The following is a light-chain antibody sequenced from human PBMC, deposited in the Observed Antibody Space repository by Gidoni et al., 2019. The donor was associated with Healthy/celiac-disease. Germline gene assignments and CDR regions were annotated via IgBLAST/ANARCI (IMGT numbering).Light chain of an antibody. V-gene: IGKV1-39*01. CDR2: AAS. CDR1: QSISSY. CDR3: QQRYGTPRT. Sequence: DIQMTQSPSSLSASVGDRVTIPCRASQSISSYLNWYQQKPGKAPKLLSYAASSLQSGVPSRFSGGGSGTDFTLTISSLQPEDFATYYCQQRYGTPRTFGQGTKVEIK. J-gene: IGKJ1*01.